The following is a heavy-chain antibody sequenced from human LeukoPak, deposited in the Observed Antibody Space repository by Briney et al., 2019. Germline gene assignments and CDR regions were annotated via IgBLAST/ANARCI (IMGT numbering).Heavy chain of an antibody. CDR2: IYYSGST. J-gene: IGHJ1*01. V-gene: IGHV4-59*08. Sequence: SETLSLTCTVSGGSISSYYWSWIRQPPGKGLEWIGYIYYSGSTNYNPSLKSRVTISLDTSKNQFSLKLSSVTAADTAVYYCARGSYNWNDPDEYFQHWGQGTLVTVSS. CDR1: GGSISSYY. CDR3: ARGSYNWNDPDEYFQH. D-gene: IGHD1-1*01.